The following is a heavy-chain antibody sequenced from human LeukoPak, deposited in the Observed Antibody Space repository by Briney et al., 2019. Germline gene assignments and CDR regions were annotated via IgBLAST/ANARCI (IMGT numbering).Heavy chain of an antibody. CDR1: GFTFSSYV. Sequence: GGSLRLSCAASGFTFSSYVMHWVRQAPGKGLEWVAFIRYDGSNKYYADSVKGRFTISRDNSKNTLYLQMNSLRAEDTAVYYCAKPLRAQQLESVDFDYWGQGTLVTVSS. CDR2: IRYDGSNK. V-gene: IGHV3-30*02. J-gene: IGHJ4*02. CDR3: AKPLRAQQLESVDFDY. D-gene: IGHD6-13*01.